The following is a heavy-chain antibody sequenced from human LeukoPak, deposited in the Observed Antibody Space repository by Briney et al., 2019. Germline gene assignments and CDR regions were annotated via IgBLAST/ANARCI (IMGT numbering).Heavy chain of an antibody. J-gene: IGHJ4*02. CDR3: AKEGGEGAKYSFDY. CDR1: GGSFSGYY. V-gene: IGHV4-34*01. D-gene: IGHD2-15*01. Sequence: SETLSLTCAVYGGSFSGYYWSWIRQPPGKGLEWIGEINHSGSTNYNPSLKSRVTISVDTSKNQFSLKLSSVTAADTAVYYCAKEGGEGAKYSFDYWGQGILVTVSS. CDR2: INHSGST.